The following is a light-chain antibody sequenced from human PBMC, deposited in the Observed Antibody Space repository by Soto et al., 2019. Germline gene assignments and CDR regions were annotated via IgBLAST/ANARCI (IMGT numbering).Light chain of an antibody. J-gene: IGLJ3*02. CDR2: EVT. V-gene: IGLV2-8*01. CDR3: TSYVGNDIWV. CDR1: SSDDGAYKY. Sequence: QSALTQPPSASGSPGQSVSISCTGTSSDDGAYKYVSWYEQYPGKARKLMIYEVTKRPSGVPDRFSGSKSGNTASLTVSGLQAEDEADYYCTSYVGNDIWVFGGGAKVTVL.